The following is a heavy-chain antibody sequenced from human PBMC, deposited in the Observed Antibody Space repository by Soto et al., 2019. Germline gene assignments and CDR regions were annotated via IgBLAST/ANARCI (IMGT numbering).Heavy chain of an antibody. CDR1: GFTFSSYG. J-gene: IGHJ4*02. D-gene: IGHD6-19*01. V-gene: IGHV3-30*18. CDR3: AKDRLVYYFDY. Sequence: QVQLVESGGGVVQPGRSLRLSCAASGFTFSSYGMHWVRQAPGKGLVWVAVISYDGSNKYYADSVKGRLTISRDNSKNTLYLQVNSQRAEDTAVYYCAKDRLVYYFDYWGQGTLVTVSS. CDR2: ISYDGSNK.